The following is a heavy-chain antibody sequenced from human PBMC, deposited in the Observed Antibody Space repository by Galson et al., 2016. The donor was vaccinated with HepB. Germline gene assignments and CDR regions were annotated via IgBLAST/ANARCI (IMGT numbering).Heavy chain of an antibody. D-gene: IGHD3-10*01. J-gene: IGHJ3*02. CDR2: TYYRSKWYN. CDR3: ARDRGTWDGSGELIDI. V-gene: IGHV6-1*01. Sequence: CAISGDSVSSNGAAWNWIRQSPSRGLEWLGRTYYRSKWYNKYAVSVHGRITINPDTSKNQFSLQLNSVTPEDTAVYYCARDRGTWDGSGELIDIWGQGTMVTVSS. CDR1: GDSVSSNGAA.